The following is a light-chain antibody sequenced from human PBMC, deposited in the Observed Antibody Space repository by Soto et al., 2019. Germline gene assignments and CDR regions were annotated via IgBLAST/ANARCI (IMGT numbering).Light chain of an antibody. J-gene: IGKJ2*03. V-gene: IGKV1-39*01. CDR3: HHGYVAPYS. Sequence: DIQMTQSPSSVSASIGDTVTITCRASQDINGYLNWYQQKPCEVPKLLIYSSSTLHSGVTSRSTGSGSATDFTLTIRGLQPEDCATDYCHHGYVAPYSLGKGTKVDI. CDR2: SSS. CDR1: QDINGY.